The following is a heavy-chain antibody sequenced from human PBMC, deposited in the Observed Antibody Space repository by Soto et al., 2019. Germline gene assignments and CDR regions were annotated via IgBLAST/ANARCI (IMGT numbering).Heavy chain of an antibody. Sequence: PSETLSLTGDVSGTSISGVYYWGWVRQPPGKGLGWLGSIFHGGTTYYNPSLKTRVTISVATSKTQFSRKLTSLTAADTAVYYCARDRSGSGGFSYPLFDSLGQGSLVTVSS. CDR1: GTSISGVYY. CDR3: ARDRSGSGGFSYPLFDS. CDR2: IFHGGTT. D-gene: IGHD3-22*01. V-gene: IGHV4-38-2*02. J-gene: IGHJ4*02.